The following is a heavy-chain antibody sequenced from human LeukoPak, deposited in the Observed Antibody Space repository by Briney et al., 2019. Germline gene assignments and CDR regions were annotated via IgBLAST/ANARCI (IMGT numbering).Heavy chain of an antibody. D-gene: IGHD1-1*01. CDR2: ISTFNGNT. V-gene: IGHV1-18*01. J-gene: IGHJ4*02. Sequence: ASVKVSCKASGYAFTNYGVGWLRLAPGQGLQWLGWISTFNGNTNYAQIVQDRVTMTTDTSTNTACLELRSLRSDDTAVYYCARRHLIGNGYFDHWGQGTLVTVSS. CDR1: GYAFTNYG. CDR3: ARRHLIGNGYFDH.